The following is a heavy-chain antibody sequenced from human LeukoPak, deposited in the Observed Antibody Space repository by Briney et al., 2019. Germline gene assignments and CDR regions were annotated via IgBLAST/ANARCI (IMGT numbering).Heavy chain of an antibody. CDR2: IWYDGSNK. CDR3: AREGGYYDSSEYYFDY. CDR1: GFTFSSYG. Sequence: GGSLRLSCAASGFTFSSYGMHWVRQAPGKGLKWVAVIWYDGSNKYYADSVKGRFTISRDNSKNTLYLQMNSLRAEDTAVYYCAREGGYYDSSEYYFDYWGQGTLVTVSS. V-gene: IGHV3-33*01. D-gene: IGHD3-22*01. J-gene: IGHJ4*02.